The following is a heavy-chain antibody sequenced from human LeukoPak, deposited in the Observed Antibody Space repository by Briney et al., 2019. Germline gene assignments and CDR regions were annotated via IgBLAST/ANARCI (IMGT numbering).Heavy chain of an antibody. CDR1: GYTFTSYA. J-gene: IGHJ4*02. D-gene: IGHD3-10*01. CDR3: ARGSINYYGSGSYPQLAGKYYFDY. V-gene: IGHV1-46*01. Sequence: ASVKVSCEASGYTFTSYAMNWVRQAPGQGLEWMGIINPSGGSTSYAQKFQGRVTMTRDTSTSTVYMELRSLRSEDTAVYYCARGSINYYGSGSYPQLAGKYYFDYWGQGTLVTVSS. CDR2: INPSGGST.